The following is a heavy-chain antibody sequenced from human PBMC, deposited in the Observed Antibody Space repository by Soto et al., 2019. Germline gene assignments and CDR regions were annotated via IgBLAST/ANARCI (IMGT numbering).Heavy chain of an antibody. J-gene: IGHJ6*02. D-gene: IGHD3-3*01. CDR2: ISSSSSTI. CDR3: ARVREGITIFGVVITAPDV. Sequence: PGGSLRLSCAASGFTFSSYSMNWVRQAPGKGLEWVSYISSSSSTIYYADTVKGRFTISRDNAKNSLYLQMNSLRAEDTAVYFCARVREGITIFGVVITAPDVWGQGTTVTVSS. V-gene: IGHV3-48*01. CDR1: GFTFSSYS.